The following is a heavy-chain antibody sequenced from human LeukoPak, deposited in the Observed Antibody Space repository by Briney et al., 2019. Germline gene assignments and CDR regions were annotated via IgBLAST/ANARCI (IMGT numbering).Heavy chain of an antibody. CDR1: GGSITGYY. CDR3: ARTQLTAVPGPFDY. CDR2: IYTSGST. Sequence: SETLSLTCTVSGGSITGYYWSWIRQPAGKGLEWIGRIYTSGSTNYNPSLKSRVTISVDKSKNQFSLKLSSVTAADTAVYYCARTQLTAVPGPFDYWGQGTLVTVSS. V-gene: IGHV4-4*07. D-gene: IGHD6-19*01. J-gene: IGHJ4*02.